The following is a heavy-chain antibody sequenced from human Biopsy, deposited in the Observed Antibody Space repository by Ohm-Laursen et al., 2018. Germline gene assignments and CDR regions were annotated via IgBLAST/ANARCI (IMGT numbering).Heavy chain of an antibody. D-gene: IGHD6-19*01. J-gene: IGHJ5*02. V-gene: IGHV4-59*02. CDR2: MYYNERT. CDR1: GGSVTNYY. CDR3: ASGGQWPKPYLRYFDP. Sequence: SDTLSLTCSVSGGSVTNYYWTLIRQPPGKGLEWIGYMYYNERTYYNPSLRGRVTISVDTSKNQISLRLSSVTAADTAVYYCASGGQWPKPYLRYFDPWGQGTLVTVSS.